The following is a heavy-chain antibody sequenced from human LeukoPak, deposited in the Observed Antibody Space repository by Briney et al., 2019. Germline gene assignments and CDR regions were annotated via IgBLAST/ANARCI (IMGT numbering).Heavy chain of an antibody. D-gene: IGHD1-20*01. Sequence: PGGSLRLSCAASGFTFSSYSMNWVRQAPGKGLEWVSSINSSSSYIYYADSVKGRFTISRDNAKNSLYLQMNSLRAEDTAVYYCAREWDRYNWNDANYYYYMDVWGKGTTVTVSS. CDR3: AREWDRYNWNDANYYYYMDV. V-gene: IGHV3-21*01. J-gene: IGHJ6*03. CDR1: GFTFSSYS. CDR2: INSSSSYI.